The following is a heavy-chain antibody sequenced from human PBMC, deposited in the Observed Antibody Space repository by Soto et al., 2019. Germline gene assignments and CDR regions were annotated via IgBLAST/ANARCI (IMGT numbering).Heavy chain of an antibody. J-gene: IGHJ4*02. CDR1: GDSISNYY. CDR3: ARDRAYYDSNGLYFDN. V-gene: IGHV4-59*01. CDR2: IYYSGKT. D-gene: IGHD3-22*01. Sequence: SETLSLTCTVSGDSISNYYWSWIRQPPGKGLEWIGYIYYSGKTNYNPSLKSRVTISVDTSKNQFSLKLTSVTAADTAVYYCARDRAYYDSNGLYFDNWGQGTLVTVSS.